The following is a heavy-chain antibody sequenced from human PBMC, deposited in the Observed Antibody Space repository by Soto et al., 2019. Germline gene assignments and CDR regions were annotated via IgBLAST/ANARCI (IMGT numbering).Heavy chain of an antibody. D-gene: IGHD2-8*01. CDR2: IWYDGSNE. V-gene: IGHV3-33*01. Sequence: QVHLVESGGGVVQPGTSLRLSCAASGFSFSIFGMHWVRQAPGKGLEWVAGIWYDGSNEYYADSVEGRFSISRDNSKNTLYLQMNSLRAEDTAVYYCARDDKDEYGADRGGFGCWGQGTLVTVSS. J-gene: IGHJ4*02. CDR3: ARDDKDEYGADRGGFGC. CDR1: GFSFSIFG.